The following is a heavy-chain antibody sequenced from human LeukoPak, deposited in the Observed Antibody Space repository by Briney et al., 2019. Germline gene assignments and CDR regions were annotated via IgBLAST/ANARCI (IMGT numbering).Heavy chain of an antibody. CDR1: GFTFSSYS. CDR2: ISSSSSYI. Sequence: GGSLRLSCAASGFTFSSYSTNWVRQAPGKGLEWVSSISSSSSYIYYADSVKGRFTISRDNAKNSLYLQMNSLRAEDTAVYYRARDGGRYCSSTSCEQPFDYWGQGTLVTVSS. V-gene: IGHV3-21*01. CDR3: ARDGGRYCSSTSCEQPFDY. J-gene: IGHJ4*02. D-gene: IGHD2-2*01.